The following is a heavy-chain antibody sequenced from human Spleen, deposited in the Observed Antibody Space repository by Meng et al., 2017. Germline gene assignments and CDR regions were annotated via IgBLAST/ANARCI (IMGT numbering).Heavy chain of an antibody. CDR3: ARGGARYDILTGYYSAYFDY. CDR1: GGTFSGYC. Sequence: QLQQGGAGLVKPSETLSLTCAFYGGTFSGYCWSWIRQPPGKGLEWIGEINHSGSTNYNPSLKSRVTISVDTSKNQFSLKLSSVTAADTAVYYCARGGARYDILTGYYSAYFDYWGQGTLVTVSS. V-gene: IGHV4-34*01. CDR2: INHSGST. D-gene: IGHD3-9*01. J-gene: IGHJ4*02.